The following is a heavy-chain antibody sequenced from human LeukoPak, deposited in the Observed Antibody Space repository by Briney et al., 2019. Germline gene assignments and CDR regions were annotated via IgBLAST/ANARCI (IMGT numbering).Heavy chain of an antibody. CDR2: ISGSGGST. CDR3: AREAAMYSSSSGRPFGYYYYYMDV. CDR1: GFTFSSYA. V-gene: IGHV3-23*01. J-gene: IGHJ6*03. Sequence: GGSLRLSCAASGFTFSSYAMSWVRQAPGKGLEWVSAISGSGGSTYYADSVKGRFTISRDNSKNTLYLQMNSLRAEDTAVYYCAREAAMYSSSSGRPFGYYYYYMDVWGKGTTVTVSS. D-gene: IGHD6-6*01.